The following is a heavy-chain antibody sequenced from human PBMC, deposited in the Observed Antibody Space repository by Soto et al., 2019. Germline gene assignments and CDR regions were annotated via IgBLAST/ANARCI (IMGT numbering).Heavy chain of an antibody. Sequence: GESLKISCKASGYNFTTYWIGWVRQMPGKGLEWMGIIYPGDSDTTYSPSFQGQVTISADKSFSTAYLQWSSLKASDTAMYYCARRGKSGTSFDYWGQGTLGTV. V-gene: IGHV5-51*01. J-gene: IGHJ4*02. CDR1: GYNFTTYW. D-gene: IGHD1-7*01. CDR3: ARRGKSGTSFDY. CDR2: IYPGDSDT.